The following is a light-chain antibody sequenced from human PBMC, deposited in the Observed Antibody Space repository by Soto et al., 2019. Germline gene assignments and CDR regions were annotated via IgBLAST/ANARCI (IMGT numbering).Light chain of an antibody. Sequence: QSVLTQPASVSGSPGQSITISCTGTSSDVGNYNLVSWYQQYPGKAPKLVIFGVSERPSGISNRFSGSKSGNTASLTISGLQAEDEADYYCCSYAGPSTFVIFSGGTK. CDR2: GVS. V-gene: IGLV2-23*02. CDR3: CSYAGPSTFVI. CDR1: SSDVGNYNL. J-gene: IGLJ2*01.